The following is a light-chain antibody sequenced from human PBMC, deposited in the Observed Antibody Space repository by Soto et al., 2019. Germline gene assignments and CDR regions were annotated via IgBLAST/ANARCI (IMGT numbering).Light chain of an antibody. CDR3: FSYTSFDTYV. CDR1: STDIGAYKF. Sequence: QSALTQPASVSASPGQSITISCTGTSTDIGAYKFVSWYQQRPGKAPKLMIYDVTSRPSGVSNRFSGSKSGNTASLIISGLQAEDEADYYCFSYTSFDTYVFGTGTKVTVL. V-gene: IGLV2-14*03. J-gene: IGLJ1*01. CDR2: DVT.